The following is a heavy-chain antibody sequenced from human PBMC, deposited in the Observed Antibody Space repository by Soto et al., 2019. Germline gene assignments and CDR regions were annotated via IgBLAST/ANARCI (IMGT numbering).Heavy chain of an antibody. Sequence: QVQLQQWGTGLLKPSETLSLHCAVYGESLRGYYWSWIRQPPAMGLEWIGEINHRGTTNHDSTLKRRSTISIQTPKNQAALRFNYVTAADTAVDYCARGYPQSILSTSLTTSYWFDSWGQGTLVTVSS. CDR2: INHRGTT. J-gene: IGHJ5*01. CDR3: ARGYPQSILSTSLTTSYWFDS. CDR1: GESLRGYY. V-gene: IGHV4-34*04. D-gene: IGHD2-21*01.